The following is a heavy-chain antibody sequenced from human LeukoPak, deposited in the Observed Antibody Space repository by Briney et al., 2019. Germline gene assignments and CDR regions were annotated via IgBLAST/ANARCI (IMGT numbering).Heavy chain of an antibody. Sequence: SETLSLTCTVSGGSVRNYNWAWIRQPPGRGLELIGYIHITGNTNYNPSLKSRVTVSVDTPKNHFSLKLSSVTAADTAVYYCATEGWGHLGYWGQGILVTVSS. J-gene: IGHJ4*02. V-gene: IGHV4-4*08. CDR1: GGSVRNYN. CDR3: ATEGWGHLGY. CDR2: IHITGNT. D-gene: IGHD3-16*01.